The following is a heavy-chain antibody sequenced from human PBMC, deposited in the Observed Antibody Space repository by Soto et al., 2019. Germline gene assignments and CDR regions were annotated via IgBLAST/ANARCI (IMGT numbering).Heavy chain of an antibody. V-gene: IGHV1-69*01. J-gene: IGHJ4*02. CDR3: ARITFGALAVAGSDY. D-gene: IGHD6-19*01. CDR2: IIPIFGTA. Sequence: QVQLVQSGAEVKKPGSSVKVSCKASGGTFSSYAISWVRQAPGQGLEWMGGIIPIFGTANYAQKFQGRVTITADESTSTAYMELSSMRSEDTAVYYCARITFGALAVAGSDYWGQGTLVTVSS. CDR1: GGTFSSYA.